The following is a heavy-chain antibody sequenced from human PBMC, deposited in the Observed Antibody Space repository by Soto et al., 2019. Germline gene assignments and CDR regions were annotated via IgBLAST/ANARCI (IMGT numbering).Heavy chain of an antibody. D-gene: IGHD3-9*01. CDR2: VSSSGNT. V-gene: IGHV4-4*07. Sequence: SATLSLTCTVSGDSLGNYYWFWIRQPVGKGLEWIGRVSSSGNTNANPTLNSRATMSIDTSKNQFSLRLRSVTAADTAVYYCARADYAILTGSYAMDVWGQGNTVTVSS. CDR1: GDSLGNYY. CDR3: ARADYAILTGSYAMDV. J-gene: IGHJ6*02.